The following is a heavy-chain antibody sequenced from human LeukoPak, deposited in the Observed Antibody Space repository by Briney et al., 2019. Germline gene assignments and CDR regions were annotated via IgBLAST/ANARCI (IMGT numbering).Heavy chain of an antibody. Sequence: GGSLRLSCAASGFTFSDYWMTWVRQAPGKGLEWVSVIYSGGNTYYADSVKGRFTISRDSSKNTLSLQMNSLRAEDTSVYYCAREGDPGAFDIWGQGTMVSVSS. CDR3: AREGDPGAFDI. J-gene: IGHJ3*02. V-gene: IGHV3-66*01. CDR2: IYSGGNT. CDR1: GFTFSDYW.